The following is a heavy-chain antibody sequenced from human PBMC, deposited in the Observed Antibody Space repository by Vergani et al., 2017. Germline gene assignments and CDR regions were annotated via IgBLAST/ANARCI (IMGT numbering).Heavy chain of an antibody. CDR1: GFTFSSYS. V-gene: IGHV3-48*01. J-gene: IGHJ5*02. D-gene: IGHD6-19*01. CDR3: AKDRSAVAPLLVGGLDP. Sequence: EVQLVESGGGLVQPGGSLRLSCAASGFTFSSYSMNWVRQAPGKGLEWVSYISSSSSTIYYADSVKGRFTISRDNAKNSLYLQMNSLRAEDTAVYYCAKDRSAVAPLLVGGLDPWGQGTLVTVSS. CDR2: ISSSSSTI.